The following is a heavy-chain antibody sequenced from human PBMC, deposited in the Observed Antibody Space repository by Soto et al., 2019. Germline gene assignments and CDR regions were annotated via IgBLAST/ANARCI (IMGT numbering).Heavy chain of an antibody. J-gene: IGHJ4*02. V-gene: IGHV5-51*01. CDR2: IYPGDSDT. Sequence: GESLKISCKGSGYSFTSYWIGWVRQMPGKGLEWMGIIYPGDSDTRYSPSFQGQVTISADKSISTAYLQWSSLKASDTAMYYCARRPLLCGGGSCDLYYFDYWGQGTLVTVSS. D-gene: IGHD2-15*01. CDR1: GYSFTSYW. CDR3: ARRPLLCGGGSCDLYYFDY.